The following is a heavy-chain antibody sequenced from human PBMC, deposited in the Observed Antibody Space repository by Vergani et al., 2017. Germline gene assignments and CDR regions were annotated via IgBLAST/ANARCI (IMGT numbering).Heavy chain of an antibody. V-gene: IGHV3-23*01. CDR1: GLSFTTSA. D-gene: IGHD1-1*01. Sequence: EVQLLESGGDLVQPGGSLRLSCAASGLSFTTSAMSWVRQAPGKGLQWVSTINTNGAYTRYGDSVKGRFTISRDNSKSTLYLQMNSLRAEDTAIYYCAKGGWNYWFDSWGQGTLVIVS. CDR3: AKGGWNYWFDS. CDR2: INTNGAYT. J-gene: IGHJ5*01.